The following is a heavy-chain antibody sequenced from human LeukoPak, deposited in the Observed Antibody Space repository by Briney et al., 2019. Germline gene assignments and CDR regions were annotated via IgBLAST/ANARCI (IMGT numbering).Heavy chain of an antibody. D-gene: IGHD2-2*03. CDR3: AKVMDIVVVPAACLLDY. Sequence: GGSLRLSCAASGFTFSSYAMSWVRQAPGKGLEWVSAISGSGGSTYYADSVKGRFTISRDNSKNTLYLQMNSLRAEDTAVYYCAKVMDIVVVPAACLLDYWGQGTLVTVSS. CDR1: GFTFSSYA. V-gene: IGHV3-23*01. J-gene: IGHJ4*02. CDR2: ISGSGGST.